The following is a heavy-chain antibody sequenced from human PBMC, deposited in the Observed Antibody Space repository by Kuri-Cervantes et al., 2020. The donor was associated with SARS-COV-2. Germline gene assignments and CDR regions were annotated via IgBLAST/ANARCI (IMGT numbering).Heavy chain of an antibody. CDR2: IRYDGSNK. CDR3: VTMILNTFDY. CDR1: GFTFSSYG. D-gene: IGHD3-22*01. Sequence: GESLKISCAASGFTFSSYGMHWVRQAPGKGLEWVAFIRYDGSNKYYADSVKGRFTISRDNSKNTLYLQMNSLRAEDTAAYYCVTMILNTFDYWGQGTLVTVSS. V-gene: IGHV3-30*02. J-gene: IGHJ4*02.